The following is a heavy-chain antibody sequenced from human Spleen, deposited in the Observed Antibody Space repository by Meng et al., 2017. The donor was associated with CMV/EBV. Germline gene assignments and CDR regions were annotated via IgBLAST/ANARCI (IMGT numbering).Heavy chain of an antibody. J-gene: IGHJ4*02. CDR1: GFTFSSYW. V-gene: IGHV3-7*01. Sequence: GESLKISCAASGFTFSSYWMSWVRQAPGKGLEWVANIKQDGSEKYYVDSVKGRFTISRDNAKNSLFLQMNNLRAEDTALYYCAKEGVGGFDHWGQGTLVTVSS. CDR3: AKEGVGGFDH. CDR2: IKQDGSEK. D-gene: IGHD3-3*01.